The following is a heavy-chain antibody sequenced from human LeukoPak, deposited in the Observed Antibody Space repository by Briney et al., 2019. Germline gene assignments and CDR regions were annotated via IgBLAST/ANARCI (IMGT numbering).Heavy chain of an antibody. J-gene: IGHJ4*02. CDR1: GYMFTSYW. Sequence: GESLKISCKASGYMFTSYWIAWVRQMPGQGLELMGIIYPGDSDTRYSPSFQGQVTISADKSITNAYLQWSSLKASDTAMYYCARRYCSRTRCPFQFDYWGQGTLVNVSS. CDR3: ARRYCSRTRCPFQFDY. D-gene: IGHD2-2*01. V-gene: IGHV5-51*01. CDR2: IYPGDSDT.